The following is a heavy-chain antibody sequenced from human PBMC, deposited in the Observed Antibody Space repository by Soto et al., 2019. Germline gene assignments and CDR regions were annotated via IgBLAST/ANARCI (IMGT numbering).Heavy chain of an antibody. V-gene: IGHV3-23*01. CDR3: AKDQAAGGTISRYFQD. CDR1: GFTFSSYA. D-gene: IGHD6-13*01. J-gene: IGHJ1*01. CDR2: ISGGGGTT. Sequence: EVQLLESGGGLVQPAGSLRLSCEASGFTFSSYAMSWVRQAPGKGLEWVSGISGGGGTTYYADSVKGRFTISRDNSKNTLYLQVNSLRAEATAVYYCAKDQAAGGTISRYFQDWGQGTLVTVSS.